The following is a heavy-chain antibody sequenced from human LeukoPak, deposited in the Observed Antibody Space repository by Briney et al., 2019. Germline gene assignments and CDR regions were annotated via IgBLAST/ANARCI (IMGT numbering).Heavy chain of an antibody. J-gene: IGHJ6*04. CDR1: GGSFCGYY. Sequence: PSETLSLTCAVYGGSFCGYYWIWIPQPPGKGLEWIGEINYSGSNNYNPSLKSRVTISVDTTKNQFSLKLSSVTAADTVVYYCARGKRCSGGSCYYGMDVWGKGTTVTVSS. CDR2: INYSGSN. V-gene: IGHV4-34*01. CDR3: ARGKRCSGGSCYYGMDV. D-gene: IGHD2-15*01.